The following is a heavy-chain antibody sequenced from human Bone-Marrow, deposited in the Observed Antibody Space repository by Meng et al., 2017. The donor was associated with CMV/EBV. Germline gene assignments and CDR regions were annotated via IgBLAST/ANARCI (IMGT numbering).Heavy chain of an antibody. V-gene: IGHV4-59*01. CDR1: GGSISSYY. CDR2: IYYSGST. Sequence: SETLSLTCTVSGGSISSYYWSWIRQPPGKGLEWIGYIYYSGSTNYNPSLKSRVTISVDTSKNQFSLKLSSVTAADTAVYYCAIGPKYYFDYWGQGPLVTVSS. CDR3: AIGPKYYFDY. J-gene: IGHJ4*02.